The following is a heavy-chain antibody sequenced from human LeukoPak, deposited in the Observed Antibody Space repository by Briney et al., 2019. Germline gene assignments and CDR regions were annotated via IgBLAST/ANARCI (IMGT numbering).Heavy chain of an antibody. J-gene: IGHJ4*02. CDR2: IYHSGST. CDR1: GYSISSGYY. CDR3: ARDSSAYSYYYDSSGYSDY. V-gene: IGHV4-38-2*02. D-gene: IGHD3-22*01. Sequence: SETLSLTCTVSGYSISSGYYWGWIRQPPGKGLEWIGSIYHSGSTYYNPSLKSRVTISVDTSKNQFSLKLSSVTAADTAVYYCARDSSAYSYYYDSSGYSDYWGQGTLVTVSS.